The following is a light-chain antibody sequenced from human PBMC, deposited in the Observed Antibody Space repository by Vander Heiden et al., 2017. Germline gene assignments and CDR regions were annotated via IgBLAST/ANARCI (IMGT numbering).Light chain of an antibody. CDR1: QDIKKY. V-gene: IGKV1-33*01. CDR2: DAS. Sequence: DIQMTQSPSSLSASVGDRVTITCQASQDIKKYLNWYQQKPGKAPKLLIYDASNLEIGVPSRFSGGGSGTDCTFTISSLQAEDLATYYCQQNDDLPLTFGGGTKVEI. CDR3: QQNDDLPLT. J-gene: IGKJ4*01.